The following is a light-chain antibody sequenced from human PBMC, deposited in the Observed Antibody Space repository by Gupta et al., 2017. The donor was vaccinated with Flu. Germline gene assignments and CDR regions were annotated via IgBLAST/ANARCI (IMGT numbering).Light chain of an antibody. CDR1: SGSVSTNFY. CDR3: MLYMSTPSF. Sequence: QTLATQEPSLSVARGGTVPLTCALHSGSVSTNFYPRWYQQAPGQPPRPLIYSTNIRSSGVSDRFSGSILGNTAALTIAGAQAEDECLYFSMLYMSTPSFFGGGTRLTVL. CDR2: STN. J-gene: IGLJ2*01. V-gene: IGLV8-61*01.